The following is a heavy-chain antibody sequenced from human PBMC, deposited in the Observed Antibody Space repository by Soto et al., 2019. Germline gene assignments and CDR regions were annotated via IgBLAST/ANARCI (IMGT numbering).Heavy chain of an antibody. Sequence: SETLSLTCTVSRGSIRGFYWSWIRQPPGRGLEWIGYIYYSGSANYNPSLKSRVTISVDTSKNQFSLKLSSVTAADTAVYYCAIQRSGVVYWGQGTLVTVSS. D-gene: IGHD2-15*01. CDR2: IYYSGSA. V-gene: IGHV4-59*01. CDR3: AIQRSGVVY. CDR1: RGSIRGFY. J-gene: IGHJ4*02.